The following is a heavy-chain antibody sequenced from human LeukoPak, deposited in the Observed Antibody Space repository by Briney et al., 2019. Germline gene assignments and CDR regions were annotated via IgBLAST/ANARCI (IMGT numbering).Heavy chain of an antibody. Sequence: GGSLRLSCAASGFTFSSYWMHWVRQTPGKGLIYISRINNDGSSANYADSVRGRFTISRDNAENTLYLQMNSLRAEDTAVYYCARGVRDGYSFGFYFDYWGQGALVTVSS. CDR3: ARGVRDGYSFGFYFDY. V-gene: IGHV3-74*01. CDR2: INNDGSSA. D-gene: IGHD5-12*01. J-gene: IGHJ4*02. CDR1: GFTFSSYW.